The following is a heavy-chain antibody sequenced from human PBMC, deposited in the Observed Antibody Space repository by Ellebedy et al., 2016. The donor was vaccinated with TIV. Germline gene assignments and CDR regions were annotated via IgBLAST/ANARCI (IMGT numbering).Heavy chain of an antibody. J-gene: IGHJ4*02. CDR1: GYSFTRYW. Sequence: GESLKISCKGSGYSFTRYWIGWVRQMPGKGLEWMGIIYPGDSDTRYSPSFQGQVTISADKSISTAYLQWSSLKASDTAMYYCARHALGGVKAAWANPEENDYWGQGTLVTVSS. CDR2: IYPGDSDT. V-gene: IGHV5-51*01. D-gene: IGHD3-16*01. CDR3: ARHALGGVKAAWANPEENDY.